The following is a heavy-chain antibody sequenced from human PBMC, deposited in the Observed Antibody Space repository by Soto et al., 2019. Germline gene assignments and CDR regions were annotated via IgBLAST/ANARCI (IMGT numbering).Heavy chain of an antibody. CDR2: INPNIGAT. V-gene: IGHV1-2*04. Sequence: ASVKVSCKASGYTFTSYGISWVRQAPGQGLEWMGWINPNIGATNYAQKFQGWVTMTRDTSINTAYMELSRLKSDDTAVYFCARELMKGGDDDAFDIWGQGTMVTVSS. CDR3: ARELMKGGDDDAFDI. CDR1: GYTFTSYG. J-gene: IGHJ3*02. D-gene: IGHD3-16*01.